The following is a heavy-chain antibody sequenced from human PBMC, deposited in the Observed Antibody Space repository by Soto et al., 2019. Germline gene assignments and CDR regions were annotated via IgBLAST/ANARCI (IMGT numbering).Heavy chain of an antibody. J-gene: IGHJ4*02. V-gene: IGHV5-10-1*01. Sequence: GESLRIYFRRSRYSFTSYWIRRVRQMPGKGLEWMGRIDSSDSYSNYSPSFQGHVTFSADKSISTAYLQWSSLKASDTAMYYCARFKEYSRDGDGYWGQGTLVTVSS. CDR1: RYSFTSYW. CDR3: ARFKEYSRDGDGY. D-gene: IGHD6-6*01. CDR2: IDSSDSYS.